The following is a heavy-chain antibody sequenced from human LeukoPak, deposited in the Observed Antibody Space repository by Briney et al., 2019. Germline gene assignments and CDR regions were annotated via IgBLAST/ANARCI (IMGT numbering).Heavy chain of an antibody. CDR1: GGSFSSYA. Sequence: SVKVSCKASGGSFSSYAISWVRQAPGQGLEWMGGIIPIFGTANYAQKFQGRVTITADESTSTAYMELSSLRSEDTAVYYCARDQDYYGSGSYSNYWGQGTLVTVSS. D-gene: IGHD3-10*01. V-gene: IGHV1-69*13. J-gene: IGHJ4*02. CDR2: IIPIFGTA. CDR3: ARDQDYYGSGSYSNY.